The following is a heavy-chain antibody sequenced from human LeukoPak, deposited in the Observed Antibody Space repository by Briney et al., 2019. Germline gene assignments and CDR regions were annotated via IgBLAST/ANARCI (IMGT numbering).Heavy chain of an antibody. V-gene: IGHV4-4*09. D-gene: IGHD3-3*01. CDR1: GGSISTYY. CDR3: ARLSRVTIFGVVDWYFDP. J-gene: IGHJ2*01. Sequence: KPSETLSLTCTVSGGSISTYYWSWFRQPPVKGLEWIGYIYSSGSTNYNPSLESRVTMSVDTSKNQVSLKLNSVTAADTAVYYCARLSRVTIFGVVDWYFDPWGRGTLVTVSS. CDR2: IYSSGST.